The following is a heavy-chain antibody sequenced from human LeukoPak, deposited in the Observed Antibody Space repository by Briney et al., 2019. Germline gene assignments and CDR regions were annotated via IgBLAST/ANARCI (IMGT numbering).Heavy chain of an antibody. Sequence: ASVKVSCKASGYTFTSYGISWVRQAPGQGLEWMGWISAYNGKTNYAQKLQGRVTMTTDTSTSTAYMELRSLRSDDTAVYYCARGIDPYCSSTSCRRWDYYYYYMDVWGKGTTVTVSS. V-gene: IGHV1-18*01. J-gene: IGHJ6*03. D-gene: IGHD2-2*01. CDR2: ISAYNGKT. CDR3: ARGIDPYCSSTSCRRWDYYYYYMDV. CDR1: GYTFTSYG.